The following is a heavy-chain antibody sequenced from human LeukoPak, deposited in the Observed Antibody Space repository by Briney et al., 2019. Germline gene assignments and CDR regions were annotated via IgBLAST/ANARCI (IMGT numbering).Heavy chain of an antibody. CDR3: TRAKDGYKVYFDY. V-gene: IGHV3-49*03. D-gene: IGHD5-24*01. CDR1: GFTFGDYA. CDR2: IRSKAYGGTT. Sequence: PGGSLRLSGTASGFTFGDYAMSWFRQAPGKGLEGVGFIRSKAYGGTTEYAASVKGRFTISRDDSKSIAYLQMNSLKTEDTAVYYCTRAKDGYKVYFDYWGQGTLVTVSS. J-gene: IGHJ4*02.